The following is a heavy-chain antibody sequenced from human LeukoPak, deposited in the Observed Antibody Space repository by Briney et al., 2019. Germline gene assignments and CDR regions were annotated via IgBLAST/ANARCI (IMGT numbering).Heavy chain of an antibody. CDR2: IYYSGST. CDR1: GGSISSYY. J-gene: IGHJ3*02. Sequence: SETLSLTCTVSGGSISSYYWSWIRQPPGKGLEWIGYIYYSGSTNYNPSLKSRVTISVDTSKNQFSLKLSSVTAADTVVYYCARGYYRPFDIWGQGTMVTVCS. D-gene: IGHD2/OR15-2a*01. CDR3: ARGYYRPFDI. V-gene: IGHV4-59*01.